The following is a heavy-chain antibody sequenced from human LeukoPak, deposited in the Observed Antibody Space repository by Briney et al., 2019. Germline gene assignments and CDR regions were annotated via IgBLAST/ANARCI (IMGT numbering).Heavy chain of an antibody. D-gene: IGHD3-22*01. V-gene: IGHV3-49*03. Sequence: PGRSLRLSCTASGFTFGDYAMSWFRQAPGKGLEWVGFIRSKAYGGTTEYAASVKGRFTISRDDSKSIAYLQMNSLKTEDTAVYYCTRDVRYYDSSGYPEYFQHWGQGTLVTVSS. CDR3: TRDVRYYDSSGYPEYFQH. CDR2: IRSKAYGGTT. CDR1: GFTFGDYA. J-gene: IGHJ1*01.